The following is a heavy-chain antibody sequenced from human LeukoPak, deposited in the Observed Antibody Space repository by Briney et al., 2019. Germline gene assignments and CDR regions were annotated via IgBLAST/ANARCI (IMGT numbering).Heavy chain of an antibody. J-gene: IGHJ4*02. CDR1: GLTFSSYA. V-gene: IGHV3-23*01. CDR2: ISGSGGST. Sequence: ETGGSLRLSCAASGLTFSSYAMSWVRQAPGKGLEWVSAISGSGGSTYYADSVKGRFTISRDNSKNTLYLQMNSLRAEDTAVYYCAKEPLSIFVGTFDYWGQGTPVTVSS. D-gene: IGHD2-21*01. CDR3: AKEPLSIFVGTFDY.